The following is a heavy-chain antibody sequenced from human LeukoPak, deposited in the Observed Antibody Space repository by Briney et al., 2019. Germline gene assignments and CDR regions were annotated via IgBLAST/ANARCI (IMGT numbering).Heavy chain of an antibody. V-gene: IGHV3-30-3*01. D-gene: IGHD3-22*01. CDR1: GFTFSSYA. Sequence: GGSLRLSCAASGFTFSSYAMHWVRQAPGKGLEWVAVISYDGSNKYYADSVKGRFTISRDNSKNTLYLQMDSLRAEDTAVYYCARAGYYYDSSGYAYWGQGTLVTVSS. CDR3: ARAGYYYDSSGYAY. CDR2: ISYDGSNK. J-gene: IGHJ4*02.